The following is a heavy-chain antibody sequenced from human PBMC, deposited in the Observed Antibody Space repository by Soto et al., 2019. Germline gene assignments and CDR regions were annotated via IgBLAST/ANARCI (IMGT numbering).Heavy chain of an antibody. J-gene: IGHJ4*02. CDR1: GYTPTNYD. CDR3: ARAVYRRGTYYAFDN. V-gene: IGHV1-18*01. D-gene: IGHD1-26*01. Sequence: QVPLVQSGPEVKKPGASVTVSCKTSGYTPTNYDIGWVRQAPGQGLEWMGWISAYNGNRNSAQKLQGRLTMTTDTTTKTAYMELRSLRSDDTAVYFCARAVYRRGTYYAFDNRGQGTLVTVSS. CDR2: ISAYNGNR.